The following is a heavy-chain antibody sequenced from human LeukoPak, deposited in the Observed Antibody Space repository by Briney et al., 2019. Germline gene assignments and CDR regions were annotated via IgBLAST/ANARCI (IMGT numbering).Heavy chain of an antibody. D-gene: IGHD1-26*01. J-gene: IGHJ4*02. Sequence: GGSLRLSCAASGFTFSNYAMSWVRQAPGKGLEWVSDISGSGDSTNYADSVKGRFTISRDNSKNTLYLQMNSLRAEDTAIYYCAKSRGSYWVPEFDYWGQGTLVTVSS. CDR2: ISGSGDST. CDR1: GFTFSNYA. V-gene: IGHV3-23*01. CDR3: AKSRGSYWVPEFDY.